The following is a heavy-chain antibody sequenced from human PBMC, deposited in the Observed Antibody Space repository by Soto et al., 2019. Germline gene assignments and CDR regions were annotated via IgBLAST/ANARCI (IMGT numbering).Heavy chain of an antibody. D-gene: IGHD2-15*01. CDR2: IIPIFGTA. Sequence: QVQLVQSGAEVKKPGSSVKVSCKASGGTFSSYAISWVRQAPGQGLEWMGGIIPIFGTANYAQKFQGRVTITADESTSTGYMELSSLRSEDTAVYYCAREGYCSGGSCYYYGMDVWGQGTTVTVSS. V-gene: IGHV1-69*01. CDR1: GGTFSSYA. CDR3: AREGYCSGGSCYYYGMDV. J-gene: IGHJ6*02.